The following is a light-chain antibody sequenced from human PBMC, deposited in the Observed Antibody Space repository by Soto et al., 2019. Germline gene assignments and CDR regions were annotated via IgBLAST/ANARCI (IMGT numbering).Light chain of an antibody. J-gene: IGLJ3*02. CDR1: SSNIGAGFD. CDR3: QSFWV. Sequence: QFVLTQPPSVSGAPGQRVTISCTGSSSNIGAGFDVHWYQQFPGTAPKLLIYGNNNRPSGVPGRFSGSKSDTSASLAITGLQAEDEADYYCQSFWVVGGGTKVTVL. V-gene: IGLV1-40*01. CDR2: GNN.